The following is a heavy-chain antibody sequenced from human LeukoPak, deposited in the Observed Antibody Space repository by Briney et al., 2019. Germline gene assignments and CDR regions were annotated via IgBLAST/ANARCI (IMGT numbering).Heavy chain of an antibody. J-gene: IGHJ4*02. CDR3: ARWRGGYFDY. V-gene: IGHV4-59*08. CDR2: IYHSGST. CDR1: GGSISSYY. D-gene: IGHD3-10*01. Sequence: PSETLSLTCIVSGGSISSYYWSWIRQPPGKGLEWIGDIYHSGSTNYNPSLKSRVTISVDTSKNQFSLKLSSVTAADTAVYYSARWRGGYFDYWGQGTLVTVSS.